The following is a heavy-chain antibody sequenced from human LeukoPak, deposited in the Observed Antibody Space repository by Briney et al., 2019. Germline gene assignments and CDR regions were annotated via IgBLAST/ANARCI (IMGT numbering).Heavy chain of an antibody. Sequence: PSETLSLTRTVSGGSISSSTYYWGWIRQPPGKGLEWVGNIYYSGSTYYSPSLKSRVTISVDTSKNQFSLKLSSVTAADTAVYYCARHGNSGWYSWFDPWGQGTLVTVSS. CDR3: ARHGNSGWYSWFDP. CDR1: GGSISSSTYY. CDR2: IYYSGST. D-gene: IGHD6-19*01. J-gene: IGHJ5*02. V-gene: IGHV4-39*01.